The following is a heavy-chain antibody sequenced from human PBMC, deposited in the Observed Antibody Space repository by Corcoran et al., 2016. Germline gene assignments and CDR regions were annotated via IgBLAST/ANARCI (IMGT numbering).Heavy chain of an antibody. V-gene: IGHV4-4*02. J-gene: IGHJ4*02. D-gene: IGHD5-18*01. CDR3: ARAGGVPGYSYGGGFDY. CDR1: GDSISSSNW. Sequence: QVKLQESGPGLVKPSGTLSLTCAVSGDSISSSNWWSGGRQPPGKGLEWIGEIYHSGSTNYNPSLKSRVTISVDKSKNQFSLKLSTVTAADTAVYDCARAGGVPGYSYGGGFDYWGQGTLVTVSS. CDR2: IYHSGST.